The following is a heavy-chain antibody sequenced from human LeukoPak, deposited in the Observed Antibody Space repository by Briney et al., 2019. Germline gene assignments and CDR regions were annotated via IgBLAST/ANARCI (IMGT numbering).Heavy chain of an antibody. J-gene: IGHJ6*02. V-gene: IGHV4-4*07. CDR2: IYTSGST. D-gene: IGHD3-22*01. CDR1: GGSISSYY. Sequence: SETLSLTCTVSGGSISSYYWSWIRQPAGKGLEWIGHIYTSGSTNYNPSLKSRVTMSVDTSKNQFSLKLSSVTAADTAMYYCATRVGDYYDSSGFYGIDVWGQGTTVTVSS. CDR3: ATRVGDYYDSSGFYGIDV.